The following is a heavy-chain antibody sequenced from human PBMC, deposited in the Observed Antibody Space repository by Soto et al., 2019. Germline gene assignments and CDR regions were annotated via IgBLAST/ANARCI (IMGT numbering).Heavy chain of an antibody. D-gene: IGHD6-13*01. CDR2: IWYAGTNK. CDR1: GFTFSNYG. J-gene: IGHJ6*02. Sequence: QVQLVESGGGVVQPGRSLRLSCAASGFTFSNYGMHWVRQAPGKGLEWVAVIWYAGTNKYYADSVKGRFTISRDNSKNTLYLQMNSLRAADTAVYYCARDQAAAQTLDYYFGMDVWGQGTTVTVSS. CDR3: ARDQAAAQTLDYYFGMDV. V-gene: IGHV3-33*01.